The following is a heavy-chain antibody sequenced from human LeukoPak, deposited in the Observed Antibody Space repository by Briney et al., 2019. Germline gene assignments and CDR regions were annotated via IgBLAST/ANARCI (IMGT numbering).Heavy chain of an antibody. CDR3: ARDSFRGSYSDY. Sequence: PGGTLRLSCAASGFTFSSYGMSWVRQAPGKGLEWVSAISGSGGSTYYADSVKGRFTISRDNAKNSLYLQMDSLRAGDTAVYYCARDSFRGSYSDYWGQGTLVTVSS. CDR1: GFTFSSYG. D-gene: IGHD1-26*01. J-gene: IGHJ4*02. V-gene: IGHV3-23*01. CDR2: ISGSGGST.